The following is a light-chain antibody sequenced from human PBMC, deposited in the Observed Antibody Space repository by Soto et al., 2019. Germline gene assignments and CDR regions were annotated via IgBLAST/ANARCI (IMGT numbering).Light chain of an antibody. CDR3: QQENNWPYT. Sequence: EIVMTQSPVALSVSPGESAALSCRASQSVGRNFAWYQQRPGQAPRVLIYGTSTSATGVPARFSGSGSGTDFTLTISSLQSEAFAFYYCQQENNWPYTFGQGNRLESK. CDR1: QSVGRN. CDR2: GTS. V-gene: IGKV3-15*01. J-gene: IGKJ2*01.